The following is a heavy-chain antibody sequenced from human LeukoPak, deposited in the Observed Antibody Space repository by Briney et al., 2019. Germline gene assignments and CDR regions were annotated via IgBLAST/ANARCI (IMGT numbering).Heavy chain of an antibody. CDR3: ARVGVYGDYDGGYDAFDI. CDR2: MNPNSGNT. Sequence: ASVKVSCKASGYTFTSYDINWVRQATGQGLEWMGWMNPNSGNTGYAQKFQGRVTMIRNTSISTAYMVLSSLRSEDTAVYYCARVGVYGDYDGGYDAFDIWGQGTMVTVSS. V-gene: IGHV1-8*01. CDR1: GYTFTSYD. D-gene: IGHD4-17*01. J-gene: IGHJ3*02.